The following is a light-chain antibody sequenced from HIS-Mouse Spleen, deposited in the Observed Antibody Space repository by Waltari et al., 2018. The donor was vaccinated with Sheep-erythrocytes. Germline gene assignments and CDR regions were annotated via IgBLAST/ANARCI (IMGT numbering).Light chain of an antibody. CDR3: CSYAGSYNHV. J-gene: IGLJ1*01. CDR2: DVS. V-gene: IGLV2-11*01. Sequence: QSALTQPRSVSGSPGQSVTISCTGTSSHVCGYYYVPWYQQHPGKAPQPMMYDVSKRPSGVPDRFSGSKSGNTASLTISGLQAEDEADYYCCSYAGSYNHVFATGTKVTVL. CDR1: SSHVCGYYY.